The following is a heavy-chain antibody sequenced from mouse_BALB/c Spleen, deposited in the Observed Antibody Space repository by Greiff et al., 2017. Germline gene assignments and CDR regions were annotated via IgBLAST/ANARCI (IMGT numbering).Heavy chain of an antibody. V-gene: IGHV3-8*02. CDR2: ISYSGST. D-gene: IGHD4-1*01. CDR1: GDSITSGY. J-gene: IGHJ4*01. CDR3: ARRVTGNYAMDY. Sequence: EVMLVESGPSLVKPSQTLSLTCSVTGDSITSGYWNWIRKFPGNKLEYMGYISYSGSTYYNPSLKSRISITRDTSKNQYYLQLNSVTTEDTATYYCARRVTGNYAMDYWGQGTSVTVSS.